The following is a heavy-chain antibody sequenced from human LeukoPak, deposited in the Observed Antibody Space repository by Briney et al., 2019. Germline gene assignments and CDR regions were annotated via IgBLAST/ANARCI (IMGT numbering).Heavy chain of an antibody. CDR3: ARAPVYSGTFFDY. CDR2: IYYSGST. Sequence: PSQTLSLTCTVSGGSISSGDYYWSWIRQPPGKCLVWIAYIYYSGSTYYNPSLKSRVTISLDTSKNQFSLKLSSVTAADTAVYYCARAPVYSGTFFDYWGQGTLVTVSS. D-gene: IGHD1-26*01. J-gene: IGHJ4*02. V-gene: IGHV4-30-4*01. CDR1: GGSISSGDYY.